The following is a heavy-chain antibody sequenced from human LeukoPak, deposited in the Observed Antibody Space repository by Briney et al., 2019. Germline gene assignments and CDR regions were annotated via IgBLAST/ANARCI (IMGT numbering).Heavy chain of an antibody. CDR2: ISAYNGNT. D-gene: IGHD6-6*01. V-gene: IGHV1-18*01. CDR3: ARHLAARDYYYMDV. J-gene: IGHJ6*03. Sequence: ASVKVSCKASGYTFTSYGISWVRQAPGQGLEWMGWISAYNGNTNYAQKLQGRVTMTTDTSTSTAYMELRSLRSDDTAVYYCARHLAARDYYYMDVWGKGTTVTVSS. CDR1: GYTFTSYG.